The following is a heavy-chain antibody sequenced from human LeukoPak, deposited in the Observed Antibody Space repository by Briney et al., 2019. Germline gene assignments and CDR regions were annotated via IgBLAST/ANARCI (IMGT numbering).Heavy chain of an antibody. CDR3: ATLTGGDDALDI. CDR1: GGSISSSSYY. CDR2: IYYSGST. Sequence: SETLSLTCTVSGGSISSSSYYWGWIRQPPGKGLEWIGSIYYSGSTYYNPSLKSRVTISVDTSKNQFSLKLNSVTPADTAVYYCATLTGGDDALDIWGQGTMVTVSS. J-gene: IGHJ3*02. V-gene: IGHV4-39*07. D-gene: IGHD4-23*01.